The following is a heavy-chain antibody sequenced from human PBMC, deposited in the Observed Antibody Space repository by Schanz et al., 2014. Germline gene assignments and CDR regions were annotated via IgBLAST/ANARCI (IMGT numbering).Heavy chain of an antibody. Sequence: QVQLEESGGGVVQPGGSLRLSCVASGFSFSGFAVHWVRQAPGKGLEWVSIVSHDGFTKHYADSVRGRFTLSRDNSKNTLYLQLNSLRAEDTALYYCAKDMHKDYGGKPQAFDIWGQGTMVTVSS. CDR2: VSHDGFTK. CDR3: AKDMHKDYGGKPQAFDI. V-gene: IGHV3-30*04. CDR1: GFSFSGFA. J-gene: IGHJ3*02. D-gene: IGHD4-17*01.